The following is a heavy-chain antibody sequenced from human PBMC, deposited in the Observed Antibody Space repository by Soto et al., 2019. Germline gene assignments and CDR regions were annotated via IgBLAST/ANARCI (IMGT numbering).Heavy chain of an antibody. D-gene: IGHD2-2*01. Sequence: EVQLVESGGGLVQPGRSLRLSCAASGFTFDDYAMHWVRQAPGKGLEWVSGISWNSGSIGYADYVKGRFTISRDNAKNSLYLQMNSLRADDTALYYCAKDIASTSFYYMDVWGKGTTVTVSS. CDR3: AKDIASTSFYYMDV. CDR2: ISWNSGSI. CDR1: GFTFDDYA. J-gene: IGHJ6*03. V-gene: IGHV3-9*01.